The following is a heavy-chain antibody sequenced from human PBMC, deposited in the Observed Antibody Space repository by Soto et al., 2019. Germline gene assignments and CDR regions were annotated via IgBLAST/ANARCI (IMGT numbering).Heavy chain of an antibody. CDR1: GFTFSSYG. Sequence: QVQLVESGGGVVQPGRSLRLSCAASGFTFSSYGMHWVRQAPGKGLEWVAVISYDGSNKYYADSVKGRFTISRDNSKNTLYLQMNSLRAEDTVVYYCVGGPAATGDYWGQGTLVTVSS. D-gene: IGHD2-2*01. CDR3: VGGPAATGDY. J-gene: IGHJ4*02. V-gene: IGHV3-30*03. CDR2: ISYDGSNK.